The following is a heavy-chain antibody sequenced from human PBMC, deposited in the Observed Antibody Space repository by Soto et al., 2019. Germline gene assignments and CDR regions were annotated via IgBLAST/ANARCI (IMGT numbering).Heavy chain of an antibody. CDR3: ARAPTYVWGSYRYEMGWLDP. J-gene: IGHJ5*02. V-gene: IGHV4-4*07. D-gene: IGHD3-16*02. Sequence: QVQLQESGPGLVKPSETLSLFCTVSGGSISSYNWNWIRQPAGKGREGIVRISTSGNTNDKPTVKRRVTMSVDTSKNHISLTLTTVTAADTAIYCCARAPTYVWGSYRYEMGWLDPWGQGTLVIVSS. CDR1: GGSISSYN. CDR2: ISTSGNT.